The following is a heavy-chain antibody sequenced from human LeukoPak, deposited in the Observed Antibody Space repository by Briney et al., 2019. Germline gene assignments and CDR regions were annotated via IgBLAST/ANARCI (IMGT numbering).Heavy chain of an antibody. Sequence: SETLPLTCTVSGGSISSYYWSWIRQPPGKGLEWIGYIYYSGSTNHNPSLRSRVTISVDTSKNQFSLKLSSVTAADTAVYYCARMEYSGSWYDYWGQGTLVTVSS. J-gene: IGHJ4*02. V-gene: IGHV4-59*08. D-gene: IGHD6-13*01. CDR2: IYYSGST. CDR1: GGSISSYY. CDR3: ARMEYSGSWYDY.